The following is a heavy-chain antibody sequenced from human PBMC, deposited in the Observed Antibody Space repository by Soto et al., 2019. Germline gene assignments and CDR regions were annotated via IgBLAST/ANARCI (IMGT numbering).Heavy chain of an antibody. D-gene: IGHD3-3*01. CDR2: IDPSDSYT. CDR3: ARRVSGYDFWSGYGMDV. V-gene: IGHV5-10-1*01. Sequence: GESLKISCKGSGYSFTSYWISWVRQMPGKGLEWMGRIDPSDSYTNYSPSFQGHVTISADKSIGTAYLQWSSLKASDTAMYYCARRVSGYDFWSGYGMDVWGQGTTVTVSS. J-gene: IGHJ6*02. CDR1: GYSFTSYW.